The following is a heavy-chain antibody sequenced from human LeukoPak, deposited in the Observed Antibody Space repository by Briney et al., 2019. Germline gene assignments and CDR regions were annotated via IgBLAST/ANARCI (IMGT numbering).Heavy chain of an antibody. Sequence: GGSLGLSCAASGFTFSSYWMHWVRQAPGKGLVWVSRINSDGSSTNYADSVKGRFTISRDNAKNTLYLQMNSLRAEDTAVYYCASGVAAAGRDYFDYWGQGTLVTVSS. CDR3: ASGVAAAGRDYFDY. CDR1: GFTFSSYW. CDR2: INSDGSST. D-gene: IGHD6-13*01. V-gene: IGHV3-74*01. J-gene: IGHJ4*02.